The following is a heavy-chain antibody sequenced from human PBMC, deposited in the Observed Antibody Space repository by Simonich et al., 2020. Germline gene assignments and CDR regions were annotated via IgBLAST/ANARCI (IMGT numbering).Heavy chain of an antibody. Sequence: QVQLQESGPGLVKPSETLSLTCTVSGGSISSYYWSWIRQPPGKELEWIGYIYYSGSTNYNPSLKSRVTISVDTSKNQFSLKLSSVTAADTAVYYCARGGRYCSSTSCYYYYYYMDVWGKGTTVTVSS. CDR3: ARGGRYCSSTSCYYYYYYMDV. D-gene: IGHD2-2*01. J-gene: IGHJ6*03. V-gene: IGHV4-59*12. CDR1: GGSISSYY. CDR2: IYYSGST.